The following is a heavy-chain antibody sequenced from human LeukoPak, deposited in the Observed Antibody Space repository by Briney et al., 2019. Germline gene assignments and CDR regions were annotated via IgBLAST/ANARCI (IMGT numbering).Heavy chain of an antibody. V-gene: IGHV1-3*01. CDR3: ARSFPYYYDSNYFDY. Sequence: ASVKVSCKASGYTFTSYAMHWMHQAPGQRLEWMGWINAGNGNTKYSQEFQGRVTITRDTSASTAYMELSSLRSEDTAVYYCARSFPYYYDSNYFDYWGQGTLVTVSS. CDR1: GYTFTSYA. CDR2: INAGNGNT. J-gene: IGHJ4*02. D-gene: IGHD3-22*01.